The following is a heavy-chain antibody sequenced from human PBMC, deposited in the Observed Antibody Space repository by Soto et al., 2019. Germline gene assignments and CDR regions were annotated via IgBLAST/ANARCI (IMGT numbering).Heavy chain of an antibody. J-gene: IGHJ4*02. CDR3: ARDRDCSSTSCYADPFDY. D-gene: IGHD2-2*01. V-gene: IGHV3-30-3*01. CDR1: GFTFSSYA. CDR2: ISYDGSNK. Sequence: GGSLRLSCAASGFTFSSYAMHWVRQAPGKGLEWVAVISYDGSNKYYADSVKGRFTISRDNSKNTLYLQMNSLRAEDTAVYYCARDRDCSSTSCYADPFDYWGQGTLVTVSS.